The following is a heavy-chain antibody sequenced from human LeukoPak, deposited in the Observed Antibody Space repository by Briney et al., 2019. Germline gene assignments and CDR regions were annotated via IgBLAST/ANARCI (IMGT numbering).Heavy chain of an antibody. V-gene: IGHV5-51*01. J-gene: IGHJ3*02. D-gene: IGHD1-26*01. CDR1: GYIFSTSYW. CDR3: ARIKYVGNYYLGPSDGFDI. CDR2: IYPGDSDT. Sequence: GESLKISCKGSGYIFSTSYWIGWVRQRPGKGLEWMGNIYPGDSDTRYSPSFQGQVTMSADKSISTAYLQWSSLKASDTAMYYCARIKYVGNYYLGPSDGFDIWGQGTMVTVSS.